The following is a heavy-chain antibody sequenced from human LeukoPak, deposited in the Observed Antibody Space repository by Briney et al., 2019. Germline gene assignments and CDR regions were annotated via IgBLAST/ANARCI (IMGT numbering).Heavy chain of an antibody. V-gene: IGHV3-66*01. D-gene: IGHD5-24*01. J-gene: IGHJ4*02. Sequence: GGSLRLSCAASEFTVSSNYMSWVRQAPGKGLEWVSVIYSGGSTDYADSVKGRFTISRDNAKNTLYLQMTSLRAEDTALYYCARDRGWRQNDNWGQGTLVTVSS. CDR3: ARDRGWRQNDN. CDR1: EFTVSSNY. CDR2: IYSGGST.